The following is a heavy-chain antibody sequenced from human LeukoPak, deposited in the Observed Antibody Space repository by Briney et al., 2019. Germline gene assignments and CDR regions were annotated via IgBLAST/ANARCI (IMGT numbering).Heavy chain of an antibody. D-gene: IGHD3-22*01. CDR1: GVTFSDSS. V-gene: IGHV3-11*04. J-gene: IGHJ4*02. CDR2: ISSSGTTI. CDR3: ARDRTYYDSSGYRNNFDY. Sequence: GGSLRLSCAASGVTFSDSSMTWIRQAPGKGLEWVSYISSSGTTIYYADSVKGRFTISRDNAKNSLFLQMNSLRAEDTAVYYCARDRTYYDSSGYRNNFDYWGQGTLVTVSS.